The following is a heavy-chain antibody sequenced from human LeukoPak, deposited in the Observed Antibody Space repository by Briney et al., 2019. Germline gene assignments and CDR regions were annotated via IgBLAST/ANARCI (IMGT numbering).Heavy chain of an antibody. D-gene: IGHD6-19*01. V-gene: IGHV3-11*06. CDR1: GFTFSDYY. Sequence: GGSLRLSCAASGFTFSDYYMSWIRQAPGKGLEWVSSISSSSSYIYYADSVKGRFTISRDNAKNSLYLQMNSLRAEDTAVYYCARGASSGWYDGWFDYWGQGTLVTVSS. J-gene: IGHJ4*02. CDR3: ARGASSGWYDGWFDY. CDR2: ISSSSSYI.